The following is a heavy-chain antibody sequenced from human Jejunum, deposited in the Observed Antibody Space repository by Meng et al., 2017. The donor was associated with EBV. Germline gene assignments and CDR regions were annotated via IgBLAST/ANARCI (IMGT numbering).Heavy chain of an antibody. CDR3: ARDRSNSDY. Sequence: VQTVQSGGEVKKTGASLKVSCKSSVYDCINSGISLVRQAPGQGLAWMRWISDYRCTTNHPHRFQDKVTLTTNTSTSTVYMELRCLTSDDTAVYYSARDRSNSDYWGKGTLVTVSS. V-gene: IGHV1-18*01. J-gene: IGHJ4*02. CDR1: VYDCINSG. D-gene: IGHD5-24*01. CDR2: ISDYRCTT.